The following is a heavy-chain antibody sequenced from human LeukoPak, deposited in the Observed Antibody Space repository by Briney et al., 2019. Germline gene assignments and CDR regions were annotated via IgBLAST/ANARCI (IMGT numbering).Heavy chain of an antibody. J-gene: IGHJ4*02. CDR1: GFTFSGYY. CDR3: AGRDVYNSAF. D-gene: IGHD5-24*01. CDR2: ITPSGSTI. Sequence: GGSLRLSCAASGFTFSGYYMSWVRQAPGKGLEWVSYITPSGSTIYHADSVKGRFTISRDNAKNSLYLQMNSLRAEDTAVYFCAGRDVYNSAFWGQGTLVTVSS. V-gene: IGHV3-11*01.